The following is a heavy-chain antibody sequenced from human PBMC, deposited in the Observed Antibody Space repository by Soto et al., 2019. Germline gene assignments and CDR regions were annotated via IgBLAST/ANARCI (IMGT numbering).Heavy chain of an antibody. J-gene: IGHJ3*02. CDR1: GYSFTSYW. D-gene: IGHD4-17*01. CDR3: ARYAQPSTVTLNDDAFDI. V-gene: IGHV5-51*01. Sequence: GESLKISCKGSGYSFTSYWIGWVRQMPGKGLEWMGIIYPGDSDTRYSPSFQGQVTISADKSISTAYLQWSSLKASDTAMYYCARYAQPSTVTLNDDAFDIWGQGTMVTVSS. CDR2: IYPGDSDT.